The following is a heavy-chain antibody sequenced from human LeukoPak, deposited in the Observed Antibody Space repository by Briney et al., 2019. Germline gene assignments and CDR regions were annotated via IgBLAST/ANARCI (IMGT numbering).Heavy chain of an antibody. CDR3: AKEKGIYCSSIDCSPGMDV. D-gene: IGHD2-2*01. CDR1: GFTFSNYG. J-gene: IGHJ6*02. V-gene: IGHV3-30*18. CDR2: ISYDGSNK. Sequence: GGSLRLSCAASGFTFSNYGMHWVRPAPGKGLEWVAVISYDGSNKYYADSVKGRFTFSRDNSKNTLYLQMSSLRAEDTAVYYCAKEKGIYCSSIDCSPGMDVWGQGTTVTVSS.